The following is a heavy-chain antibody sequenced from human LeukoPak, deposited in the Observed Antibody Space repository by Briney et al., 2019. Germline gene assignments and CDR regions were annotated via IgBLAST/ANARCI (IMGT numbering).Heavy chain of an antibody. J-gene: IGHJ4*02. D-gene: IGHD3-16*01. Sequence: GGSLRLSCAASGFAFSTYAMHWVRQTPGKGLEWVAIISYDGSNKYYADSVKGRFTISRDNSKNTLYLQMNSLRAEDTAVYYCARKGSTAWGSYYFDSWGQGTLVTVSS. CDR2: ISYDGSNK. V-gene: IGHV3-30-3*01. CDR1: GFAFSTYA. CDR3: ARKGSTAWGSYYFDS.